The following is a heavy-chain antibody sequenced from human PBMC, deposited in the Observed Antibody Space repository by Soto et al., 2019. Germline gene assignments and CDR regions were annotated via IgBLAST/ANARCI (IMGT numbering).Heavy chain of an antibody. CDR2: VSGSGGET. J-gene: IGHJ4*02. D-gene: IGHD2-2*01. CDR3: AKGGHQSYFDY. CDR1: GLTFRNYA. V-gene: IGHV3-23*01. Sequence: EVQLLESGGALVQPGGSLRLSCVASGLTFRNYAMTWVRQAPGKGPEWVSTVSGSGGETFYADSVKGRFTISRDNSKDTVYLVMNSLRVEDTATYYWAKGGHQSYFDYWGQGTLVAVSS.